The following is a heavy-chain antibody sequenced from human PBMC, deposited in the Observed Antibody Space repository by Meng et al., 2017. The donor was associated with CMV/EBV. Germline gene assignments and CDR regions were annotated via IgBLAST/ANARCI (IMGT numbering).Heavy chain of an antibody. Sequence: GESLKISCAASGFTFSSYDMNWVRQAPGKGLEWVSYISSSGSTIYYADSVKGRFTISRDNAKNSLYLQMNSLRAEDTAVYYCASFSPLYCSSTSCPSNCFDPWGQGTLVTVSS. CDR1: GFTFSSYD. CDR2: ISSSGSTI. J-gene: IGHJ5*02. CDR3: ASFSPLYCSSTSCPSNCFDP. V-gene: IGHV3-48*03. D-gene: IGHD2-2*01.